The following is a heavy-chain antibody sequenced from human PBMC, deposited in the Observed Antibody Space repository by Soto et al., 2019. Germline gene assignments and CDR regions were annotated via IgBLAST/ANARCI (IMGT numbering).Heavy chain of an antibody. CDR3: AREYSSSSSFDY. D-gene: IGHD6-6*01. V-gene: IGHV4-61*01. CDR1: GGSVCIGIDY. Sequence: PSGCLSLTCAASGGSVCIGIDYGSWKRQPPGKGLEWIGYIYYSGSTNYNPSLKSRVTISVDTSKNQFSLKLSSVTAADTAVYYCAREYSSSSSFDYWGQGTLVTVSS. J-gene: IGHJ4*02. CDR2: IYYSGST.